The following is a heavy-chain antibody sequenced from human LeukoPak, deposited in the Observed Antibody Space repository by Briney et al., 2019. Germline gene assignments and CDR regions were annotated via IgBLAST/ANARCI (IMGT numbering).Heavy chain of an antibody. CDR3: ASSYSDFWSGYWGYYYGMDV. V-gene: IGHV4-61*05. CDR1: GGSISSISSNNYH. J-gene: IGHJ6*02. CDR2: IYYSGST. Sequence: PSETLSLTCIVSGGSISSISSNNYHWGWIRQPPGKGLEWIGYIYYSGSTNYNPSLKSRVTISVDTSKNQFSLKLSSVTAADTAVYYCASSYSDFWSGYWGYYYGMDVWGQGTTVTVSS. D-gene: IGHD3-3*01.